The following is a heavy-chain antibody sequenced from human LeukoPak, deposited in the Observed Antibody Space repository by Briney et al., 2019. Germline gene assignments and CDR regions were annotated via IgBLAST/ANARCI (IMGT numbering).Heavy chain of an antibody. V-gene: IGHV4-59*01. J-gene: IGHJ4*02. D-gene: IGHD1-26*01. CDR3: AREWELLGEFDY. CDR1: GGSISSYY. CDR2: IYYSGST. Sequence: SETLSLTCTVSGGSISSYYWSWIRQPPGKGLEWIGYIYYSGSTNYNPSLKSRVTISVDTSKNQFSLKLGSVTAADTAVYYCAREWELLGEFDYWGQGTLVTVSS.